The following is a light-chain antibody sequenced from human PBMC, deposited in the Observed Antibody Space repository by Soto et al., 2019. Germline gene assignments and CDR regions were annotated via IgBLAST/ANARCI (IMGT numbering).Light chain of an antibody. V-gene: IGLV2-14*01. CDR2: DVS. CDR1: SSDVGGYNY. CDR3: SSYTSRSTRV. J-gene: IGLJ1*01. Sequence: QSALTQPASVSGSPGQSITISCTGTSSDVGGYNYVSWYQQHPGKAPKLMIYDVSNRPSGVSNRFSGSKSGNTASLTIFGLQAEDEADYYCSSYTSRSTRVFGTGTKVTVL.